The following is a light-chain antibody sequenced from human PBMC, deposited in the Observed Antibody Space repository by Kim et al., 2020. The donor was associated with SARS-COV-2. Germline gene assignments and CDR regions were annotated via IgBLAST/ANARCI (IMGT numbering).Light chain of an antibody. Sequence: ASTGDRVTITCRASQGISSYLAWYQQKPGNAPKLLIYAASTLQSRVPSSFSGSGSGTDFTLTISCLQSEDFATYYCQQYYSYPRTFGQGTKVDIK. CDR2: AAS. CDR3: QQYYSYPRT. V-gene: IGKV1-8*01. J-gene: IGKJ1*01. CDR1: QGISSY.